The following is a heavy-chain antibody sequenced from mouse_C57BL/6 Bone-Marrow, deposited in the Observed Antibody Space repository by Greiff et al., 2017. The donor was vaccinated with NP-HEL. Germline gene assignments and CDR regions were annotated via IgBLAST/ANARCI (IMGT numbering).Heavy chain of an antibody. D-gene: IGHD1-1*01. V-gene: IGHV1-74*01. J-gene: IGHJ1*03. CDR1: GYTFTSYW. CDR3: AIKPPYYYGYWYFDV. Sequence: VQLQQPGAELVKPGASVKVSCKASGYTFTSYWMHWVKQRPGQGLEWIGRIHPSDSDTNYNQKFKGKATLTVDKSSSTAYMQLSSLTSEDSAVYYCAIKPPYYYGYWYFDVWGTGTTVTVSS. CDR2: IHPSDSDT.